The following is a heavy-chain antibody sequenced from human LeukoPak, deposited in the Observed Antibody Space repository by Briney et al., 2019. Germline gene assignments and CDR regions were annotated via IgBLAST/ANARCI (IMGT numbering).Heavy chain of an antibody. V-gene: IGHV7-4-1*02. Sequence: GASVKVSCKASGYTFTSYAMNWVRQAPGQGLEWMGWINTNTGNPTYAQGFTGRFVFSLDTSVGTAYLQISSLKAEDTAVYYCARDRVLLWFGESYYFDYWGQGTLVTVSS. CDR3: ARDRVLLWFGESYYFDY. CDR1: GYTFTSYA. J-gene: IGHJ4*02. D-gene: IGHD3-10*01. CDR2: INTNTGNP.